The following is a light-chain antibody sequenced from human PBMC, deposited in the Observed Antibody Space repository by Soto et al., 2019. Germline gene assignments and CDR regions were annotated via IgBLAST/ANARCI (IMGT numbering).Light chain of an antibody. CDR2: GAS. J-gene: IGKJ5*01. CDR1: QSASRSY. V-gene: IGKV3-20*01. Sequence: EIGVTQSPGRLAFYTGERATLSCRASQSASRSYLAWYPQTPGQAPRLLIYGASSRDTGIPERFHSSGAGAVCTRAISRLEPEDVQVHSCRQYGSSTSNFRQGTRLEIK. CDR3: RQYGSSTSN.